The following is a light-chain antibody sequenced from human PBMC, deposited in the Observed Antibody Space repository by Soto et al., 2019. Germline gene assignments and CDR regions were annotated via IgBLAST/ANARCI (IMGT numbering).Light chain of an antibody. V-gene: IGKV4-1*01. Sequence: IVMTQSPDSLAVSLCERATINCKSSQTVLYSSNNKNYLAWYQQKPGQPPKLLIYWASTRESGVPDRFSGSGSGTDFTLTISSLRAEDVAVYYCQQYYSIPPTFGGGTKVDI. CDR3: QQYYSIPPT. CDR1: QTVLYSSNNKNY. J-gene: IGKJ4*01. CDR2: WAS.